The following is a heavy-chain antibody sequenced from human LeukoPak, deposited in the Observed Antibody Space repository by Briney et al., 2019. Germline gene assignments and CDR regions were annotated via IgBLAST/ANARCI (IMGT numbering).Heavy chain of an antibody. J-gene: IGHJ3*02. CDR3: ARAPGSNWTDEAFDI. Sequence: GGSLRLSCAASGFTFSSYWMHWVRQTPGKGLVWVSRINSDGSSTNYADSVKGRFTISRDNAKNTLYLQMNSLRSEDTAVYYCARAPGSNWTDEAFDIWGQGTMVTVSS. D-gene: IGHD1-20*01. V-gene: IGHV3-74*01. CDR1: GFTFSSYW. CDR2: INSDGSST.